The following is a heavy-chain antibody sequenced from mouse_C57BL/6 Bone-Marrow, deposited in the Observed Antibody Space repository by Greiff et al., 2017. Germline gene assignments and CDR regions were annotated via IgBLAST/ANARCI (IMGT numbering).Heavy chain of an antibody. CDR3: ACTTALSPWFAY. CDR1: GYTFTNYW. J-gene: IGHJ3*01. D-gene: IGHD1-2*01. V-gene: IGHV1-63*01. Sequence: VQLQQSGAELVRPGPSVKMSCKASGYTFTNYWIGWAKQRPGHGLEWIGDIYPGGGYTNYNEKFKGKATLTADKSSSTAYMQFSSLTSEDSAIYYCACTTALSPWFAYWGQGTLVTVSA. CDR2: IYPGGGYT.